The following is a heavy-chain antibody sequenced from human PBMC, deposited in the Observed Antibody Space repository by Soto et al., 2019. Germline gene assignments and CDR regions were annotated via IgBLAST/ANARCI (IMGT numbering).Heavy chain of an antibody. CDR1: GGSFSGYY. CDR3: ARGSWGHYYYYGMEV. V-gene: IGHV4-34*01. J-gene: IGHJ6*02. CDR2: INNSGST. D-gene: IGHD3-16*01. Sequence: PSETLSLTCAVYGGSFSGYYWSWIRQPPGKGLEWIGEINNSGSTNYNPSLKSRVTISVDTSKNQFSLKLSSVTAADTAVYYCARGSWGHYYYYGMEVWGQGTTVTVSS.